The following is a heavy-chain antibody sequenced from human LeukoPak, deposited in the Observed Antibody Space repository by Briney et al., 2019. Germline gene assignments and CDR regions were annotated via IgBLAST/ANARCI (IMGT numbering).Heavy chain of an antibody. Sequence: GGSLRLSCAASGFTVSSYSMNWVRQAPGKGLEGVSSISRSGNYIYYADSVKGRFTISRDNAENSLFLQMNSLTAEDTAVYYCARVHYYDSSGYYAWGQGALVTVSS. CDR2: ISRSGNYI. V-gene: IGHV3-21*01. CDR1: GFTVSSYS. CDR3: ARVHYYDSSGYYA. J-gene: IGHJ5*02. D-gene: IGHD3-22*01.